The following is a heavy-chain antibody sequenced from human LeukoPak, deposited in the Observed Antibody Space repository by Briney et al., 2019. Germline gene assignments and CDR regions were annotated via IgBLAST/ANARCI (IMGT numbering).Heavy chain of an antibody. CDR2: ISSSNTM. V-gene: IGHV3-48*02. D-gene: IGHD5-12*01. Sequence: GGSLRLSCAASGFIFSSYSMNWVRQAPGKGLEWVSYISSSNTMYYADSVKGRFTISRDSAKNSLYLQMNSLRDEDTAVYYCARGYSGYVFNYWGQGTLVTVSS. CDR1: GFIFSSYS. J-gene: IGHJ4*02. CDR3: ARGYSGYVFNY.